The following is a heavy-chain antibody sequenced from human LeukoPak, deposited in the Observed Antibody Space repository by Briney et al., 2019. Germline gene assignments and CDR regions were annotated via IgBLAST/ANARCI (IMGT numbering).Heavy chain of an antibody. D-gene: IGHD3-22*01. CDR2: IIPILGIA. CDR1: GGTFSSYA. V-gene: IGHV1-69*04. Sequence: ASVKVSCKASGGTFSSYAISWVRQAPGQGLEWMGRIIPILGIANYAQKFQGRVTITADKSTSTAYMELSSLRSEDTAVYYCAREPEGYYYDSSGYYYEGAFDIWGQGTMVTVSS. J-gene: IGHJ3*02. CDR3: AREPEGYYYDSSGYYYEGAFDI.